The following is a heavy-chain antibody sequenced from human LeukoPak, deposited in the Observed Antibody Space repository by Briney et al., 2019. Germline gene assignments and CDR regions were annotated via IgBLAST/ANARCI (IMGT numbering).Heavy chain of an antibody. J-gene: IGHJ4*02. Sequence: SETLSLTCTVSGGSISSYYWSWLRQPPAKGLEWIAYISDIGSINYNPSLKGRVTISLDTSKNQFSLKLSSVTAADTAVYYCAGHHPRNTVDFWGQGTLVTVSS. CDR1: GGSISSYY. V-gene: IGHV4-59*08. D-gene: IGHD2/OR15-2a*01. CDR2: ISDIGSI. CDR3: AGHHPRNTVDF.